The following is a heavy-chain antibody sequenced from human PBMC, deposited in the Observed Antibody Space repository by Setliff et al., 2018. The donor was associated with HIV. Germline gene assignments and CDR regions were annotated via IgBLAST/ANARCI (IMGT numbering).Heavy chain of an antibody. V-gene: IGHV4-4*07. Sequence: SETLSLTCTFSGGSISSYYWGWIRQPAGKRLEFIGRISAAGTINYNPSLRSRVTISVDTSKKQFSLKLRSVTAADTAVYYCARGTGSYGPDYWGQGTLVTVSS. D-gene: IGHD5-18*01. CDR1: GGSISSYY. CDR2: ISAAGTI. CDR3: ARGTGSYGPDY. J-gene: IGHJ4*02.